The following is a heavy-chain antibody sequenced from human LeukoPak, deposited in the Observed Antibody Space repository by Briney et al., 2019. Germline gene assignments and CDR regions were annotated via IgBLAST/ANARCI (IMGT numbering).Heavy chain of an antibody. J-gene: IGHJ4*02. CDR3: ARGYSYGTIDY. CDR2: IYTSGST. D-gene: IGHD5-18*01. V-gene: IGHV4-61*02. Sequence: PSETLSLTCTVSGGSISSGSYYWSWIRQPAGKGLEWIGRIYTSGSTNYNPSLKSRVTISVDTSKNQFSLKLSSVTAADTAVYYCARGYSYGTIDYWGQGTLVTVSS. CDR1: GGSISSGSYY.